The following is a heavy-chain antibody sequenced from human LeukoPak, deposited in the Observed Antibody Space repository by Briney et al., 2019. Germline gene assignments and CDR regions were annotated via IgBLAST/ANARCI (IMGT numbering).Heavy chain of an antibody. J-gene: IGHJ4*02. CDR3: ARGGEIFGVVGD. V-gene: IGHV4-34*01. D-gene: IGHD3-3*01. CDR2: INHSGST. CDR1: GGSFSGYY. Sequence: SETPSLTCAVYGGSFSGYYWSWIRQPPGKGLEWIGEINHSGSTNYNPSLKSRVTISVDTSKNQFSLKLSSVTAADTAVYYCARGGEIFGVVGDWGQGTLVTVSS.